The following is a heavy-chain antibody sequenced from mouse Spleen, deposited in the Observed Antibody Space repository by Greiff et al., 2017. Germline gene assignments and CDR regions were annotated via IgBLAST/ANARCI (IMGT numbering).Heavy chain of an antibody. J-gene: IGHJ3*01. D-gene: IGHD2-1*01. CDR2: INPNNGGT. V-gene: IGHV1-22*01. CDR3: ARGVGNSAWFAY. Sequence: EVQLQQSGPELVKPGASVKMSCKASGYTFTDYNMHWVKQSHGKSLEWIGYINPNNGGTSYNQKFKGKATLTVNKSSSTAYMELRSLTSEDSAVYYCARGVGNSAWFAYWGQGTLVTVSA. CDR1: GYTFTDYN.